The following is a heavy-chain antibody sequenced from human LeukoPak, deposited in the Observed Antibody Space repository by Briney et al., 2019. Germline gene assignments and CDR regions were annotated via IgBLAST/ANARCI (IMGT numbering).Heavy chain of an antibody. CDR3: ARGSGSRYGPFDY. D-gene: IGHD5-18*01. CDR1: GFTFRSYS. V-gene: IGHV3-48*01. CDR2: ISSSSDNI. J-gene: IGHJ4*02. Sequence: GGSLRLSCAASGFTFRSYSMNWVRQAPGRGLEWLSYISSSSDNILYADSAKGRFTISRGNAKNSVYLHMNSLRAEDTAVYYCARGSGSRYGPFDYWGQGTLVTVSS.